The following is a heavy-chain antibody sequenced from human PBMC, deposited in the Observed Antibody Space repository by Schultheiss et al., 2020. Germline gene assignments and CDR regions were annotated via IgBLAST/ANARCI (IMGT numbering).Heavy chain of an antibody. CDR1: GYTFTSYG. V-gene: IGHV1-18*01. CDR2: ISAYNGDT. CDR3: ARDSLVVTSTFDY. J-gene: IGHJ4*02. Sequence: GESLKISCKASGYTFTSYGISWVRQAPGQGLEWMGWISAYNGDTNYAQKLQGRVTMTTDTSTSTAYMELRSLRSDDAAVYYCARDSLVVTSTFDYWGQGTLVTVSS. D-gene: IGHD2-8*02.